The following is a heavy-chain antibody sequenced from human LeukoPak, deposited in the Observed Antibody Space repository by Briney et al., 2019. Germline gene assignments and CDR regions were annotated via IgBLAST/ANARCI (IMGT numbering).Heavy chain of an antibody. D-gene: IGHD1-26*01. Sequence: GGSLRLSRAASGFTFSSYSMNWVRQAPGKGLEWVSSISSSSSYIYYADSVKGRFTISRDNAKNSLYLQMNSLRAEDTAVYYCARGPTYSGSYAGYWGQGTLVTVSS. CDR2: ISSSSSYI. V-gene: IGHV3-21*01. CDR1: GFTFSSYS. CDR3: ARGPTYSGSYAGY. J-gene: IGHJ4*02.